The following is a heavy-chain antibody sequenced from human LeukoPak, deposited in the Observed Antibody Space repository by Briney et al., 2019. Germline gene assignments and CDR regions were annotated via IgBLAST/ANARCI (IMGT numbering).Heavy chain of an antibody. CDR2: IYYSGST. CDR1: GGSISSYY. J-gene: IGHJ4*02. V-gene: IGHV4-59*01. Sequence: PSETLSLTCTVSGGSISSYYWSWIRQPPGKGLEWIGYIYYSGSTNYNPSLKRRVTISVDTSKNQFSLKLSSVTAADTAVYYCARAHTAYYYDSSELDYWGQGTLVTVSS. CDR3: ARAHTAYYYDSSELDY. D-gene: IGHD3-22*01.